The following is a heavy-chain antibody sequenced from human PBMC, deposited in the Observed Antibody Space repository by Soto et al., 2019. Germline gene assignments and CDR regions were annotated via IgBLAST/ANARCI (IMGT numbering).Heavy chain of an antibody. CDR1: GYTFTSYG. CDR3: ARDSLGSYGYGLFDY. Sequence: ASVKVSCKASGYTFTSYGISWVRQAPGQGLEWMGWISAYNGNTNYAQKLQGRVTMTTDTSTSTAYTELRSLRSDDTAVYYCARDSLGSYGYGLFDYWGQGTLVTVSS. CDR2: ISAYNGNT. D-gene: IGHD5-18*01. J-gene: IGHJ4*02. V-gene: IGHV1-18*01.